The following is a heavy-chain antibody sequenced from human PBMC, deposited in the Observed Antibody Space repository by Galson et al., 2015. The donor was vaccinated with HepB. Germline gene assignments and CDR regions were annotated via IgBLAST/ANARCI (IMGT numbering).Heavy chain of an antibody. J-gene: IGHJ4*02. D-gene: IGHD3-16*01. V-gene: IGHV1-2*02. CDR1: GYSFTGYN. Sequence: SLRVSCKASGYSFTGYNMHWMRQAPGQGLEWMGCSKPNSGHTNYAQKFKGRVTMTGDTSTSTGYMELSSLTADDTAVYYCARDDSTWGTFDYWGQGTLVTVSS. CDR2: SKPNSGHT. CDR3: ARDDSTWGTFDY.